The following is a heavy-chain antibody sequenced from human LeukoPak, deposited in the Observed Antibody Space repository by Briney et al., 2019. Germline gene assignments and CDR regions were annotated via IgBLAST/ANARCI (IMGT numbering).Heavy chain of an antibody. CDR3: AREGILTGYYKPYYYAMDG. V-gene: IGHV3-66*01. D-gene: IGHD3-9*01. J-gene: IGHJ6*02. CDR2: IYSGGST. CDR1: GFTVSSNY. Sequence: PGGSLRLSCAASGFTVSSNYMSWVRQAPGKGLEWVSVIYSGGSTYYADSVKGRFTISRDNSKNTLYLQMNSLRAEDTAVYYCAREGILTGYYKPYYYAMDGWGQGTTVTVTS.